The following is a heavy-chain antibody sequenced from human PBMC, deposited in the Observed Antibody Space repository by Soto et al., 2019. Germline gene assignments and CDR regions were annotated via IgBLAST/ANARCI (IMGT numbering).Heavy chain of an antibody. CDR1: GYSFTDYW. J-gene: IGHJ6*02. V-gene: IGHV5-51*01. CDR3: ARHRYGDYDVMDV. Sequence: GESLKISCQGSGYSFTDYWIGWVRQMPGKGLEWMGIIFPGDSDTRYSPSFQGQVTISADKSISTAYLQWSSLTASDIAMYYCARHRYGDYDVMDVWGQGTTVTVSS. D-gene: IGHD4-17*01. CDR2: IFPGDSDT.